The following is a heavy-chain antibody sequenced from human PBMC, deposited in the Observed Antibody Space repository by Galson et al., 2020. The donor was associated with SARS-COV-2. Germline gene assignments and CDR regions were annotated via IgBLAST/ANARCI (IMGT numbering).Heavy chain of an antibody. Sequence: SETLSLTCVVSGGSISSPNTWWSWVRQPPGKGLEWIGEIFHSGGTNYNPSLRSRVTISVDKSNNQFSLKLSSVTAADTAIYYCARLSGINAGYNWFDPWGQGTLVTVSS. CDR2: IFHSGGT. CDR1: GGSISSPNTW. J-gene: IGHJ5*02. D-gene: IGHD3-9*01. CDR3: ARLSGINAGYNWFDP. V-gene: IGHV4-4*02.